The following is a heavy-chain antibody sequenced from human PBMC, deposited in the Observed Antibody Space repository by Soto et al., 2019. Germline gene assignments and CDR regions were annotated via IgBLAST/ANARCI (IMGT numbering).Heavy chain of an antibody. J-gene: IGHJ4*02. CDR2: IYYSGST. V-gene: IGHV4-30-4*08. CDR3: ARAKVPNIFLIDY. CDR1: GGSIRSGDYY. Sequence: PSQLMSLTSTVSGGSIRSGDYYWSRKRQPPGKGLEWIGYIYYSGSTYYNPSLKSRVTISVDTSKNQFSLKLSSVTAADTAVYYCARAKVPNIFLIDYWGQGTLVTVSS. D-gene: IGHD2-8*01.